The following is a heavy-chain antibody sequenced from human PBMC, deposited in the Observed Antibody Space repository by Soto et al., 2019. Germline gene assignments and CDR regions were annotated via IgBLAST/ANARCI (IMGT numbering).Heavy chain of an antibody. CDR1: GGSFSGYY. J-gene: IGHJ6*03. CDR2: INHSGST. CDR3: ATGTDYYYYYYMDV. V-gene: IGHV4-34*01. Sequence: SETLSLTCAVYGGSFSGYYWSWIRQPPGKGLEWIGEINHSGSTNYNPSLKSRVTISVDTSKNQFSLKLSSVTAADTAVYYCATGTDYYYYYYMDVWGKGTTVTVSS. D-gene: IGHD1-1*01.